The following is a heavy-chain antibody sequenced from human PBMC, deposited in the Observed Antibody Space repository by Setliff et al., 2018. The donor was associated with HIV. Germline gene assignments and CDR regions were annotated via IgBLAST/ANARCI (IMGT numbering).Heavy chain of an antibody. CDR2: ISPDGTRN. D-gene: IGHD3-3*01. CDR3: ARVLLITNAVYGVVSNRFDP. Sequence: SLRLSCAASGFTFNNFWMHWVRQAPGKGLEWVASISPDGTRNHCVGSVKGRFTASRDNAKNSLYLQMNSLRAEDTAVYFCARVLLITNAVYGVVSNRFDPWGRGSQVTVSS. CDR1: GFTFNNFW. V-gene: IGHV3-7*03. J-gene: IGHJ5*02.